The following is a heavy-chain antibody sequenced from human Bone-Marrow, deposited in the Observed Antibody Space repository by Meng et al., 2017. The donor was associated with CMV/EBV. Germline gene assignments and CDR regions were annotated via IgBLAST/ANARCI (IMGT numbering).Heavy chain of an antibody. V-gene: IGHV3-30*04. CDR3: ARRGGGFDY. CDR1: GFTFSSYA. D-gene: IGHD3-10*01. CDR2: ISYDGSNK. Sequence: GGSLRLSCAASGFTFSSYAMHWVRQAPGKGLEWVAVISYDGSNKYYADSVKGRFTISRDNSKNTLYLQMNGLRAEDTAVYYCARRGGGFDYWGQGTLVTVSS. J-gene: IGHJ4*02.